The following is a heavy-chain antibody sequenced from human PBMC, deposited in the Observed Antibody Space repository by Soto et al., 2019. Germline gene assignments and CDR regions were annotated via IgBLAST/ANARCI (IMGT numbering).Heavy chain of an antibody. Sequence: QITLKESGPPLVKPTQTLTLTCTFSGFSLSTSGVGVGWIRQPPGKALEWLALIYWDDDKRYSPSLKSRLTITKDTSKNQVVLTMTNMDPVDTATYYCAHNGGISTRAYYFDYWGQGTLVTVSS. V-gene: IGHV2-5*02. CDR3: AHNGGISTRAYYFDY. J-gene: IGHJ4*02. CDR1: GFSLSTSGVG. D-gene: IGHD2-2*01. CDR2: IYWDDDK.